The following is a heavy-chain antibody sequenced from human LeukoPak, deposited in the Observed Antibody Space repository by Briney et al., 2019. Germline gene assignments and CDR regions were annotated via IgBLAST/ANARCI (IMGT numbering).Heavy chain of an antibody. V-gene: IGHV3-30-3*01. CDR1: GFTFSTYA. CDR3: ARDHGSSGWYETVDY. J-gene: IGHJ4*02. CDR2: ISYDGSNK. Sequence: PGGSLRLSCAASGFTFSTYAMHWVRQAPGKGLEGVAVISYDGSNKYYADSVKGRFTISRDNSKNTLYLQMNSLRAEDTAVYYCARDHGSSGWYETVDYWGQGTLVTVSS. D-gene: IGHD6-19*01.